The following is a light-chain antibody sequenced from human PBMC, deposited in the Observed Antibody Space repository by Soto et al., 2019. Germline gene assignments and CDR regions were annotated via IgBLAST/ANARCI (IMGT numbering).Light chain of an antibody. CDR3: HQRSNWPPFT. V-gene: IGKV3-11*01. Sequence: ENLFTQSPATLSLSPREGATPSCRASQSVSNNLAWYQQKPGQAPRLLIYGASKRATGVPARFSGSGSGTEFTLTISSLEPEDFAVYYCHQRSNWPPFTFGPGTKVDI. CDR1: QSVSNN. CDR2: GAS. J-gene: IGKJ3*01.